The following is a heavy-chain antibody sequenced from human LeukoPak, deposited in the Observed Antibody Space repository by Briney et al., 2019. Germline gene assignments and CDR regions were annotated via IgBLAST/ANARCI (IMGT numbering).Heavy chain of an antibody. CDR2: IYYSGST. Sequence: SQTLSLTCTVSGGSISSGDYYWRWIRQPPGKGLEWIGYIYYSGSTYYNPSLKSRVTISVDTSKNQFSLKLSSVTAADTAVYYCAREGSYDSSGYYYFYWGQGTLVTVSS. CDR3: AREGSYDSSGYYYFY. CDR1: GGSISSGDYY. J-gene: IGHJ4*02. V-gene: IGHV4-30-4*01. D-gene: IGHD3-22*01.